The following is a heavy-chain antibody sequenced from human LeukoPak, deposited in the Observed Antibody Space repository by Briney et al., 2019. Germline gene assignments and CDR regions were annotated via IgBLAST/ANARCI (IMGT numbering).Heavy chain of an antibody. J-gene: IGHJ4*02. CDR1: GGSVSSGSYY. Sequence: SETLSLTCTVSGGSVSSGSYYWSWIRQPPGKGLEWIGYIYYSGSTNYNPSLKSRVTISVDTSKNQFSLKLSSVTAADTAVYYCARDLGGYNFRYFDYWGQGTLVTVSS. D-gene: IGHD5-24*01. CDR3: ARDLGGYNFRYFDY. CDR2: IYYSGST. V-gene: IGHV4-61*01.